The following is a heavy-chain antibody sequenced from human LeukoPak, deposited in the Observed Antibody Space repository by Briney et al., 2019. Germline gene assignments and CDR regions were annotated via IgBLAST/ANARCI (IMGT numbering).Heavy chain of an antibody. Sequence: SETLSLTCAVYGGPFSGYYWSWIRQPPGKGLEWIGEIHHSGSTNYNPSLKSRVTISVDPSKNQFSLKVTSVTAADTAVYYCARGESGSYSSGYYYYYMDVWGKGTTVTVSS. CDR3: ARGESGSYSSGYYYYYMDV. J-gene: IGHJ6*03. D-gene: IGHD1-26*01. V-gene: IGHV4-34*01. CDR2: IHHSGST. CDR1: GGPFSGYY.